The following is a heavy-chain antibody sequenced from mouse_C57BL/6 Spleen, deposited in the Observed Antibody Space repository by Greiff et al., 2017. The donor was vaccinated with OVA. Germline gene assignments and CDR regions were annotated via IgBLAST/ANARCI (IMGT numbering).Heavy chain of an antibody. V-gene: IGHV1-15*01. CDR3: TRWSSSGPLGD. CDR2: IDPETGGT. D-gene: IGHD3-2*02. J-gene: IGHJ2*01. Sequence: VQLQQSGAELVRPGASVTLSCKASGYTFTDYEMHWVKQTPVHGLEWIGAIDPETGGTAYTQKFKGKAILTADKSSSTAYMELRSLTSEDSAVYYCTRWSSSGPLGDWGQGTTLTVSS. CDR1: GYTFTDYE.